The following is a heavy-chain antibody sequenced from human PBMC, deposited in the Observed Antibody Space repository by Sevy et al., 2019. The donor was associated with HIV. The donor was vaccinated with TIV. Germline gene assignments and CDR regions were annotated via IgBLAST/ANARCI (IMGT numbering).Heavy chain of an antibody. V-gene: IGHV1-8*01. J-gene: IGHJ6*02. CDR1: GYTFTSYD. CDR3: ARGINYDSSGYYSGRGFYYYYYGMDV. CDR2: MNPNSGNP. D-gene: IGHD3-22*01. Sequence: ASVKVSCKASGYTFTSYDINWVRQATGQGLEWMGWMNPNSGNPGYAQKFQGRVTMTRNTSISTAYMELSSLRSEDTAVYYCARGINYDSSGYYSGRGFYYYYYGMDVWGQGTTVTVSS.